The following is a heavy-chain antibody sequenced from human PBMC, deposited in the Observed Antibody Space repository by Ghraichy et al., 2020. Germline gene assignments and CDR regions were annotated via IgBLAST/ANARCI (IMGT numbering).Heavy chain of an antibody. V-gene: IGHV3-48*04. CDR1: GFSFSSYD. CDR2: ISSSSKNK. D-gene: IGHD2-21*01. Sequence: GESLRLSCAASGFSFSSYDMDWVRQAPGKGLEWVAHISSSSKNKFYSDSVKGRFTISRDNAENSLFLQMNSLRAEDGAVYFCARAWGVVSFYYYYGLDVWGQGTTVTVSS. J-gene: IGHJ6*02. CDR3: ARAWGVVSFYYYYGLDV.